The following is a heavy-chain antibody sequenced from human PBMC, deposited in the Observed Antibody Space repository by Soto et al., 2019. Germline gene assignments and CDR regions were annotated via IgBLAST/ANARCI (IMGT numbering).Heavy chain of an antibody. J-gene: IGHJ6*03. CDR2: ISHDGGNK. V-gene: IGHV3-30*18. CDR1: AFTLRSYG. CDR3: AKDRASAAGTFFDYYYYMDV. Sequence: QVQLVESGGGAVQPGRSLRLSCTASAFTLRSYGMHWVRQAPGKGLEWVAVISHDGGNKYYADSVRGRFTISRDNSKNMIYLQMNSLRAEDTAVYYCAKDRASAAGTFFDYYYYMDVWGKGTTVTVSS. D-gene: IGHD6-13*01.